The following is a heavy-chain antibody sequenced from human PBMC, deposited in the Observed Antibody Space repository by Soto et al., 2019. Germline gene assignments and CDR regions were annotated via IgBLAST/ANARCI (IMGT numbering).Heavy chain of an antibody. CDR3: ARAPGAVNSYAGVDV. Sequence: GSLRRSCVASGFSFSDYYMAWIRRAPGKGLEWVSYISDGGSYTNHGNSVRGRVSVSRDDARNSLYLQINNLRVEDTGVYYCARAPGAVNSYAGVDVWGQGTTVTVSS. D-gene: IGHD6-19*01. CDR2: ISDGGSYT. V-gene: IGHV3-11*05. CDR1: GFSFSDYY. J-gene: IGHJ6*02.